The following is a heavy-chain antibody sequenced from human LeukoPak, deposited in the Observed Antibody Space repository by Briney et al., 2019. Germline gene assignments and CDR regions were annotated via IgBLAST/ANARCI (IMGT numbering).Heavy chain of an antibody. J-gene: IGHJ4*02. V-gene: IGHV4-34*01. D-gene: IGHD6-13*01. CDR1: GGSFSGYY. Sequence: PSETLSLTCAVYGGSFSGYYWSWIRQPPGKGLEWIGEINHSGSTNYNPSLKSRVTISVDTSKNQFSLKLSSVTAADTAVYYCARDIAAAGLAFDYWGQGTLVTVSS. CDR2: INHSGST. CDR3: ARDIAAAGLAFDY.